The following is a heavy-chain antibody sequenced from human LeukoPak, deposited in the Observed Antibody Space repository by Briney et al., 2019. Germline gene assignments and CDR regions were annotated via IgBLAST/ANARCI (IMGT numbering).Heavy chain of an antibody. CDR1: GSSISSYY. J-gene: IGHJ4*02. Sequence: PSETLSLTCTVSGSSISSYYWSWIRQPPGKGLEWIGYIYYSGSTNYNPSLKSRVTISVDTSKNQFSLKLSSVTAADTAVHYCARGRGLAALDFDYWGQGTLVTVSS. D-gene: IGHD2-15*01. CDR2: IYYSGST. CDR3: ARGRGLAALDFDY. V-gene: IGHV4-59*08.